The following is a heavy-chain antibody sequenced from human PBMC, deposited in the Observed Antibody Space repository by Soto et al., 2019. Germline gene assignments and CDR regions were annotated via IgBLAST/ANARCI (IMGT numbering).Heavy chain of an antibody. CDR1: GFTFSSYA. Sequence: GGSLRLSCAASGFTFSSYAMTWVRQAPGKGLDWVSAISGSGSSTYYAASVKGRFTISRGNSKNTLYLQMNSLRAEDTAVYYCAKGLATFYYYGMDVWGQGTTVTVSS. D-gene: IGHD3-9*01. J-gene: IGHJ6*02. CDR3: AKGLATFYYYGMDV. V-gene: IGHV3-23*01. CDR2: ISGSGSST.